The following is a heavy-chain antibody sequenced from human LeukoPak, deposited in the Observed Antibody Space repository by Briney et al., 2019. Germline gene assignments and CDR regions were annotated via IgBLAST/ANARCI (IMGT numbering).Heavy chain of an antibody. V-gene: IGHV3-23*01. D-gene: IGHD3-22*01. CDR3: AKDANYLRSSGYLIPIDF. CDR2: VSGNGLGT. Sequence: GGSLRLSCAASGFTFSRNTMNWVRQAPGKGLEWVAAVSGNGLGTYYADSVKGRFNISRDNSRNTLYLQMNSLRIEDTAFYYCAKDANYLRSSGYLIPIDFWGQGTLVTVSS. CDR1: GFTFSRNT. J-gene: IGHJ4*02.